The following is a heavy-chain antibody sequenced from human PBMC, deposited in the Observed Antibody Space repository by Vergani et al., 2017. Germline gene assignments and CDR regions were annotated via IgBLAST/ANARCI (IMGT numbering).Heavy chain of an antibody. J-gene: IGHJ6*02. CDR1: GFTVSSNY. CDR3: ARDRVDIVATTTYYYYYSGMDV. CDR2: IYSGGST. D-gene: IGHD5-12*01. V-gene: IGHV3-53*04. Sequence: EVQLVESGGGLVQPGGSLRLSCAASGFTVSSNYMSWVRQAPGKGLEWVSVIYSGGSTYYADSVKGRFTIYRHNSKNTLYLQMNSLRAEDTAVYYCARDRVDIVATTTYYYYYSGMDVWGQGTTVTVSS.